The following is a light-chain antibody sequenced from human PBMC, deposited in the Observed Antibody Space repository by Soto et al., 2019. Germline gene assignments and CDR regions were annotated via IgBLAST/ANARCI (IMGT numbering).Light chain of an antibody. V-gene: IGLV2-23*02. Sequence: QPVLTQPASVSGSPGQSITISCTGTSTDPATYDLVSWYQQHPGKAPQLIIYEVAKRPSGVSARFSGSQSGDTASLTISGLQVADEAYYYCCSRLFGGGTKVTVL. CDR1: STDPATYDL. CDR3: CSRL. CDR2: EVA. J-gene: IGLJ2*01.